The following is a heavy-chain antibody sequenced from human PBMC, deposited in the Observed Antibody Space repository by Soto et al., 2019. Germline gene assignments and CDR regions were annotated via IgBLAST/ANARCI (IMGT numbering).Heavy chain of an antibody. CDR2: IFPLTDIP. Sequence: QVQLVQSGTEVKKPWSSVKVSCKASGGTFRNYPINWVRQAPGQGLEWVGSIFPLTDIPDYAQNFQARLTISAAKSTSTAYMEWSSRRSDDTAMYFCARGPLVVLNYFESWGQGTLVTVSS. CDR3: ARGPLVVLNYFES. CDR1: GGTFRNYP. J-gene: IGHJ4*02. V-gene: IGHV1-69*02.